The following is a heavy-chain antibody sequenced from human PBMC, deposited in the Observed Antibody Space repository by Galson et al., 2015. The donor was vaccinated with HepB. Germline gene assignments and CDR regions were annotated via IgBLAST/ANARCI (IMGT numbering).Heavy chain of an antibody. CDR1: GFTFRSYA. CDR2: ISGSGGST. J-gene: IGHJ4*02. Sequence: SLRLSCAASGFTFRSYAMSWFRQAPGKGLEWVSAISGSGGSTYYADSVKGRFTISRDNSKNTLYLQMNSLRAEDTAVYYCAKELTYLVRGVNRYDYWGQGTLVTVSS. CDR3: AKELTYLVRGVNRYDY. V-gene: IGHV3-23*01. D-gene: IGHD3-10*01.